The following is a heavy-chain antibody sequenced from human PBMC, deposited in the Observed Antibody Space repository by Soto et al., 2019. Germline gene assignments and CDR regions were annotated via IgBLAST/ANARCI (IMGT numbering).Heavy chain of an antibody. CDR1: GFTVSSNY. CDR3: ARHPSGSTAGTYYGMDV. J-gene: IGHJ6*02. D-gene: IGHD2-2*01. V-gene: IGHV3-53*02. CDR2: IYSGGST. Sequence: EVQLVETGGGLIQPGGSLRLSCAASGFTVSSNYMSWVRQAPGKGVDWVSVIYSGGSTYYADSVKGRFTISRDNSKNTLYLQMNSLGAEDTAVYYCARHPSGSTAGTYYGMDVWGQGTTVTVSS.